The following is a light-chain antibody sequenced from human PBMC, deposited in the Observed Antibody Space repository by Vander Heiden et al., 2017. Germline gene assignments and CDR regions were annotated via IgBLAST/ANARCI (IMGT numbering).Light chain of an antibody. V-gene: IGKV1-6*01. Sequence: AIQMTQSPSSLSASVGDRVTITCRASQGIRNDLGWYQQKPGEAPKLLIYAASSLESGVSSRFSGSGSGTDFSLTISSLQPEDFTTYYCLQDHNYPYTFGQGTNVEIK. CDR3: LQDHNYPYT. J-gene: IGKJ2*01. CDR2: AAS. CDR1: QGIRND.